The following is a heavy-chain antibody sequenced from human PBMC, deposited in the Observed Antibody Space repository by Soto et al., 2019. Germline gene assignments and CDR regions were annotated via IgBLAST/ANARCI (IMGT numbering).Heavy chain of an antibody. CDR1: GFTFSSYA. CDR2: ISGSGGST. CDR3: AKERNRSSGWYTAYWYFDL. Sequence: EVQLLESGGGLVQPGGSLRLSCAASGFTFSSYAMSWVRQAPGKGLEWVSAISGSGGSTYYADSVKGRFTISRDNSKNTLYLQMNSLRAEDTAVYYCAKERNRSSGWYTAYWYFDLWGRGTLVTVSS. J-gene: IGHJ2*01. D-gene: IGHD6-19*01. V-gene: IGHV3-23*01.